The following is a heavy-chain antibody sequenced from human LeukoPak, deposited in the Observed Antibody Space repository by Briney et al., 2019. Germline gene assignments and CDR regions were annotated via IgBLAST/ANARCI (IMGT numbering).Heavy chain of an antibody. V-gene: IGHV3-48*01. J-gene: IGHJ4*02. CDR3: ARGQLHRASDY. D-gene: IGHD6-6*01. CDR2: ISSSSSTI. CDR1: GFAVSSNH. Sequence: GSLRLSCAASGFAVSSNHMNWVRQAPGKGLEWVSYISSSSSTIYYADSVKGRFTISRDNAKNSLYLQMNSLRAEDTAVYYCARGQLHRASDYWGQGTLVTVSS.